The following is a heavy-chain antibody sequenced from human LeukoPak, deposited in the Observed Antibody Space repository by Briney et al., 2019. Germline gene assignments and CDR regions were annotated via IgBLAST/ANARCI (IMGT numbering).Heavy chain of an antibody. Sequence: PSETLSLTCTVSGGSISSYYWSWIRQPPAKGLEWIGYIYYSGSNNYNPSLKSRVIISVDTSKNQFSLKLSSVTAADTAVYYCARHSLKQWPPYFDYWGQGTLVTVSS. CDR2: IYYSGSN. V-gene: IGHV4-59*08. J-gene: IGHJ4*02. CDR3: ARHSLKQWPPYFDY. CDR1: GGSISSYY. D-gene: IGHD6-19*01.